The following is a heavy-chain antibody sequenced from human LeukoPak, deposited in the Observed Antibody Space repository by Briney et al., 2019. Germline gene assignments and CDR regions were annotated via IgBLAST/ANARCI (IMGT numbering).Heavy chain of an antibody. V-gene: IGHV3-7*01. D-gene: IGHD2-2*01. J-gene: IGHJ4*02. CDR1: GFTFSSYW. Sequence: PGGSLRLSCAASGFTFSSYWMSWVRQAPGKGLEWVANIKQDGSEKYYVDSVKGRFTISRDNAKNSLYLQMNSLRAEDTAVYYCARGLDCRSTSCYLDTWGQGTLVTVSS. CDR3: ARGLDCRSTSCYLDT. CDR2: IKQDGSEK.